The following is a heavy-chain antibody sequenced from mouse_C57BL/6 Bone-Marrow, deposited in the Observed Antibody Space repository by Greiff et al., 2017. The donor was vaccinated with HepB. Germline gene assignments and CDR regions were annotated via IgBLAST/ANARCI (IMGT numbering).Heavy chain of an antibody. CDR1: GYTFTSYW. CDR2: INPSNGGT. Sequence: QVQLQQPGTELVKPGASVKLSCKASGYTFTSYWMHWVKQSPGQGLEWIGNINPSNGGTNYNEKFKSKATLTVDKSSSTAYMQLSSLTSEDSAVYDCASQGPYYYGSRAMDYWGQGTSVTVSA. D-gene: IGHD1-1*01. CDR3: ASQGPYYYGSRAMDY. J-gene: IGHJ4*01. V-gene: IGHV1-53*01.